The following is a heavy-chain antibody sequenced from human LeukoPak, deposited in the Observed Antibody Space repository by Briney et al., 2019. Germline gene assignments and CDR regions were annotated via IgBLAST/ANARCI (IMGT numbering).Heavy chain of an antibody. CDR2: IYYSGLT. CDR1: GVSISSSNSY. D-gene: IGHD3-16*01. CDR3: ARDVPGGRNDY. V-gene: IGHV4-39*07. Sequence: SETLSLTCTVSGVSISSSNSYWGWIRQPPGKGLEWIGSIYYSGLTNYSPSLKSRVTISLDTSKNQFSLNINFVTAADTAVYYCARDVPGGRNDYWGQGTLVTVSS. J-gene: IGHJ4*02.